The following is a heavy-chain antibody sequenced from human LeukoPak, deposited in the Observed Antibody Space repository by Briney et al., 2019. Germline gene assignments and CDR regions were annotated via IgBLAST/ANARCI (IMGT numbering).Heavy chain of an antibody. CDR1: GFTFSSYA. CDR3: AREDASAFDI. Sequence: PGGSLRLSCAASGFTFSSYAMSWVRQAPGKGLEWVSSISSSSNHIYYADSMKGRFTISRDNAKNSLFLQMNTLRAEDTAVYYCAREDASAFDIWAKGQWSVSLQ. V-gene: IGHV3-21*01. CDR2: ISSSSNHI. J-gene: IGHJ3*02.